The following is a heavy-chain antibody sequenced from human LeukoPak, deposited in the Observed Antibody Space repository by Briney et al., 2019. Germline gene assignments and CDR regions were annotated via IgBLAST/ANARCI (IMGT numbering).Heavy chain of an antibody. V-gene: IGHV4-59*12. D-gene: IGHD5-18*01. CDR2: IYYSGST. CDR3: ARGPGYSYGYYFDY. J-gene: IGHJ4*02. CDR1: GGSISSYY. Sequence: SETLSLTCTVSGGSISSYYWSWIRQPPGQGLEWIGYIYYSGSTNYNPSLKSRVTISVDTSKNQFSLKLSSVTAADTAVYYCARGPGYSYGYYFDYWGQGTLVTVSS.